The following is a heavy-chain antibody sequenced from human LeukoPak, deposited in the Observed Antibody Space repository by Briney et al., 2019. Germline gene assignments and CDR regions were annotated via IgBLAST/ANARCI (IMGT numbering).Heavy chain of an antibody. CDR2: ISGSGGGT. D-gene: IGHD6-19*01. Sequence: GSLRLSCAASGFTFSSYAMSWVRQAPGKGLEWVSVISGSGGGTYYADSVKSRFTISRDNSKNTLYLQMNSLRAEDTAVYYCAKATRRTAVAGTGFDYWGQGTLVTVSS. CDR3: AKATRRTAVAGTGFDY. V-gene: IGHV3-23*01. J-gene: IGHJ4*02. CDR1: GFTFSSYA.